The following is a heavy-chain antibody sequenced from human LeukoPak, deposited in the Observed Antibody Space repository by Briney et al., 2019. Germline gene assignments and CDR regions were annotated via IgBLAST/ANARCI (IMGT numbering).Heavy chain of an antibody. CDR3: ARCVMGDSGYDLDY. J-gene: IGHJ4*02. CDR1: GLTFSNYW. CDR2: IKHDGSEK. D-gene: IGHD5-12*01. Sequence: GGSLRLSCAASGLTFSNYWMSWVRQGPGKGLEWVANIKHDGSEKYYIDSVKGRFTISRDNAKNSVYLQMNRLRAEDTAVYYCARCVMGDSGYDLDYWGQGTLVTVSS. V-gene: IGHV3-7*01.